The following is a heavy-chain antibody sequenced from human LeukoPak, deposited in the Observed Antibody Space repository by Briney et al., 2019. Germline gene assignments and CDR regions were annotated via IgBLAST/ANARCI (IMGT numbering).Heavy chain of an antibody. D-gene: IGHD3-10*01. CDR2: ISYDGSNK. V-gene: IGHV3-30*18. J-gene: IGHJ4*02. Sequence: GRSLRLSCAASGFTFSSYGMHWVRQAPGKGLEWVAVISYDGSNKYYADSVKGRFTISRDNSKNTLYLQMNSLRAEDTAVYYCAKDMGAYRGSGSPGVDYWGQGTLVTVSS. CDR1: GFTFSSYG. CDR3: AKDMGAYRGSGSPGVDY.